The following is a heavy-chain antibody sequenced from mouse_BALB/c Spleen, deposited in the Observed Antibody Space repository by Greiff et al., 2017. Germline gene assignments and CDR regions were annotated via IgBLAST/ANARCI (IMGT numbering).Heavy chain of an antibody. Sequence: EVKLMESGGGLVQPGGSMKLSCAASGFTFSSYTMSWVRQTPEKRLEWVAYISNGGGSTYYPDTVKGRFTISRDNAKNTLYLQMSSLKSEDTAMYYCARHDYYGLYYYAMDYWGQGTSVTVSS. CDR3: ARHDYYGLYYYAMDY. D-gene: IGHD1-2*01. V-gene: IGHV5-12-2*01. CDR2: ISNGGGST. J-gene: IGHJ4*01. CDR1: GFTFSSYT.